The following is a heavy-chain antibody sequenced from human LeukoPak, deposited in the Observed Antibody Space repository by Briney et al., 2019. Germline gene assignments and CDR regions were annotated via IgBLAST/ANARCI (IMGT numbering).Heavy chain of an antibody. D-gene: IGHD1-26*01. J-gene: IGHJ4*02. CDR1: GFTFRSHA. V-gene: IGHV3-23*01. CDR3: ATAYSPLGFDY. CDR2: LSGSGGTT. Sequence: SGGSLRLSCAASGFTFRSHAMSWVRQAPGKGLEWVSALSGSGGTTYHADSVKGRFTISRHNSKNTLYLQMNSLRPEDTAVYYCATAYSPLGFDYWGQGTLVTVSS.